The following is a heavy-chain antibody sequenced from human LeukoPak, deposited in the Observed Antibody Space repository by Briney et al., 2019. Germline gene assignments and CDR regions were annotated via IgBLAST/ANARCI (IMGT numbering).Heavy chain of an antibody. CDR1: GGSIGPYY. Sequence: PSETLSLTCIISGGSIGPYYWSWIRQAAGKGPEWIGRIYTTGTADYNPSLKGRVFLSVDTSKSQFSLKVTSVTAADTAVYYCARDHSSSSWMDSFEIWGPGTKVTVSS. CDR3: ARDHSSSSWMDSFEI. D-gene: IGHD6-6*01. CDR2: IYTTGTA. V-gene: IGHV4-4*07. J-gene: IGHJ3*02.